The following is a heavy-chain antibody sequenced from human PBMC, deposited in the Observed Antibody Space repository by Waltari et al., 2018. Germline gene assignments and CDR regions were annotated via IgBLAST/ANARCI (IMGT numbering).Heavy chain of an antibody. D-gene: IGHD3-3*01. J-gene: IGHJ4*02. CDR2: ISNTSSYI. V-gene: IGHV3-21*01. CDR3: ASGGREWDY. CDR1: GFPFSSYS. Sequence: EVQLVESGGGLVKPGGSLRLSCAASGFPFSSYSMNWGSQAPGKGLRCRSSISNTSSYIYYADSLKCRFTIPRDNAKNSPYLQMNSLGSEDTAVYYCASGGREWDYWGQGTLVTVSS.